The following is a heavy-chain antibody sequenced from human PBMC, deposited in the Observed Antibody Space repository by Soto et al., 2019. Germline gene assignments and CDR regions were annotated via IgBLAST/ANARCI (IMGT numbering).Heavy chain of an antibody. CDR2: ISGSGGST. CDR1: GFTFSSYA. Sequence: EVQLLESGGGLVQPGGSLRLSCAASGFTFSSYAMSWVRQAPGKGLEWVSAISGSGGSTYYADSVKGRFTISRDNSKNTLYLQRTSLRAGATAVYYGAKDGLGAGEVPYSDYWGQGTLVTVSS. D-gene: IGHD3-10*01. CDR3: AKDGLGAGEVPYSDY. V-gene: IGHV3-23*01. J-gene: IGHJ4*02.